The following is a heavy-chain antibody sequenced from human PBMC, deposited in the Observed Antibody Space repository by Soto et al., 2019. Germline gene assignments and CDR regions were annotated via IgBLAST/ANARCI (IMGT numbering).Heavy chain of an antibody. J-gene: IGHJ6*02. CDR2: MNPNSGNT. CDR1: GYTFTSYD. V-gene: IGHV1-8*01. Sequence: ASLKVSCKASGYTFTSYDINWARQATGQGLEWMGWMNPNSGNTGYAQKFQGQVTISADKSISTAYLQWSSLKASDTAMYYCARHEYYYYYYGMDVWGQGTTVNVSS. CDR3: ARHEYYYYYYGMDV.